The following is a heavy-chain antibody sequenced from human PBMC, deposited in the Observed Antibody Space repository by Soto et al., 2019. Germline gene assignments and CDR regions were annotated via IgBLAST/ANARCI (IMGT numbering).Heavy chain of an antibody. D-gene: IGHD1-26*01. CDR3: ARGPSSGAFDL. CDR2: TDPSGTIT. Sequence: ASVKVSCKASGYTFSDFYLHWLRQAPGQGLEWTALTDPSGTITRYAQILQGRVAVTTDTATSTVYMDLSNLRSEDTAVYYCARGPSSGAFDLWGQGTMVTVS. V-gene: IGHV1-46*01. CDR1: GYTFSDFY. J-gene: IGHJ3*01.